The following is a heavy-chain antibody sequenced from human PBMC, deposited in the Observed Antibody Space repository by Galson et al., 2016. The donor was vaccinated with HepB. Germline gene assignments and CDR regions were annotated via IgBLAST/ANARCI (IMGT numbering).Heavy chain of an antibody. Sequence: SVKVSCKALGYTFSNYGISWVRQAPGQGLEWIGWISGYNGNTNYAQSLQGRVTVTTDASTSTAYMELRSLSSDDTAVYYCARGPPEGCGSGTCYLGAFVLWGQGTLVTVSS. CDR3: ARGPPEGCGSGTCYLGAFVL. CDR1: GYTFSNYG. V-gene: IGHV1-18*01. J-gene: IGHJ3*01. CDR2: ISGYNGNT. D-gene: IGHD2-2*01.